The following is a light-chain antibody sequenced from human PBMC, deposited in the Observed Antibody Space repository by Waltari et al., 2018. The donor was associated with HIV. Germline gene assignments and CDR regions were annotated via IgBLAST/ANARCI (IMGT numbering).Light chain of an antibody. Sequence: DIVLTQSPGTLSLSPGERATLSCRASHSVISSYVAWYQQKPGQAPRLLIYGTSSRATGIPDRFSGYGSGTDFTLTISRLEPEDFAVYYCQLYLASPPEYTFGQGTKLEIK. CDR1: HSVISSY. CDR2: GTS. J-gene: IGKJ2*01. CDR3: QLYLASPPEYT. V-gene: IGKV3-20*01.